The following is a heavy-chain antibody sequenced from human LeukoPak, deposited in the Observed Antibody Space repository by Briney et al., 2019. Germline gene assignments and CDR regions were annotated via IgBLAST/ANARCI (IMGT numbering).Heavy chain of an antibody. J-gene: IGHJ5*02. CDR3: ARAGYYDSSGYYYGFDP. CDR2: INPSGGST. Sequence: ASVKVSCKASGYTFTGYYMHWVRQAPGQGLEWMGIINPSGGSTSYAQKFQGRVTMTRDTSTSTVYMELSSLRSEDTAVYYCARAGYYDSSGYYYGFDPWGQGTLVTVSS. V-gene: IGHV1-46*01. D-gene: IGHD3-22*01. CDR1: GYTFTGYY.